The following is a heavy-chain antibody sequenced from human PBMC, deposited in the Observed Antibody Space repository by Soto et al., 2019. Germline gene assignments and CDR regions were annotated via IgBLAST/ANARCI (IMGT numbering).Heavy chain of an antibody. CDR3: GRGLGGGWYYFDY. J-gene: IGHJ4*02. D-gene: IGHD6-19*01. CDR1: GYTFTSYG. Sequence: QVQLVQSGVEVKKPGASVKVSCKASGYTFTSYGIGWVRQAPGQGLEWMGWITVNSGNTNYPQKLQGRVTMTTYTSTSTAYMELRSLTSDDTAVYYCGRGLGGGWYYFDYWGQGTLVTVSS. V-gene: IGHV1-18*01. CDR2: ITVNSGNT.